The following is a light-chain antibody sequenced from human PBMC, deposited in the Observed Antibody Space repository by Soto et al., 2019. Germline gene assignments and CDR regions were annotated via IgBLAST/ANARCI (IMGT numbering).Light chain of an antibody. CDR1: LSVDSH. CDR3: QQRSSWPRT. J-gene: IGKJ1*01. Sequence: EIVLTQSPATLSLSPGKRATLSCRASLSVDSHLLWYQQKPGQAPRLLIYDASNRATGIPARFSGSGSGTDFTLTISSLEPEDFAVYYCQQRSSWPRTFGQGTKVEIK. V-gene: IGKV3-11*01. CDR2: DAS.